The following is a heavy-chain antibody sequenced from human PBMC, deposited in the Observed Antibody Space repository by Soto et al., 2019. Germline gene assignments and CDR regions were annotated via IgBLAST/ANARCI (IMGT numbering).Heavy chain of an antibody. Sequence: PSETLSLTCTVSGGSISSYCWTWIRQPAGKGLEWIGRIYTSGSTNYNPSLKSRVTMSVDTSKNQFSLKLSSVTAADTAVYYCARGGIAATFDYYYYYGMDVWGQGTTVTVSS. CDR1: GGSISSYC. J-gene: IGHJ6*02. CDR2: IYTSGST. CDR3: ARGGIAATFDYYYYYGMDV. V-gene: IGHV4-4*07. D-gene: IGHD2-15*01.